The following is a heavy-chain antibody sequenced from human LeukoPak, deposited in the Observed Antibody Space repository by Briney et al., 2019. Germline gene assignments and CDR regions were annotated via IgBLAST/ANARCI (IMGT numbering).Heavy chain of an antibody. CDR1: GFTFSRYG. Sequence: GGSLRLSCAASGFTFSRYGMHWVRQAPGKGLEWVAAIWYDGSNKYYADSVKGRFTISRDNSKNTLYLQMNSLRAEDTAVYYCTGGDWFDPWGQGTLVTVSS. CDR3: TGGDWFDP. D-gene: IGHD7-27*01. CDR2: IWYDGSNK. V-gene: IGHV3-33*01. J-gene: IGHJ5*02.